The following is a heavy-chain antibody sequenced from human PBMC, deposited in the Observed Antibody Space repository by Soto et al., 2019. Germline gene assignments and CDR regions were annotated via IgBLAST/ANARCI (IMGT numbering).Heavy chain of an antibody. V-gene: IGHV6-1*01. CDR2: TYYRSKWYN. J-gene: IGHJ4*02. D-gene: IGHD3-10*01. Sequence: SQTLSLTCAISVDSVSDNSAAWNLISQSPSRGLEWLGRTYYRSKWYNDYAVSVKSRITVTPDTSKNQFSLHLNSVTHEDTAVYHCAREFPYYMSVDRYLDYWGQGPGVTVYS. CDR3: AREFPYYMSVDRYLDY. CDR1: VDSVSDNSAA.